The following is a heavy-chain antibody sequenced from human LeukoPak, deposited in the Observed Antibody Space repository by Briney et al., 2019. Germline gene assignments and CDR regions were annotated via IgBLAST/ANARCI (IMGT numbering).Heavy chain of an antibody. CDR3: VRKLTGTTYFGS. V-gene: IGHV3-7*02. CDR1: GFTFSSYW. CDR2: IKHDGSEE. D-gene: IGHD1-1*01. J-gene: IGHJ4*02. Sequence: GGSLRLSCAASGFTFSSYWMTWVRQAPGKGLEWVANIKHDGSEEYYVDSVKGRFTISRDNAKNSLYLQMNSLRAEDTAVYYCVRKLTGTTYFGSWGQGTLVTVSS.